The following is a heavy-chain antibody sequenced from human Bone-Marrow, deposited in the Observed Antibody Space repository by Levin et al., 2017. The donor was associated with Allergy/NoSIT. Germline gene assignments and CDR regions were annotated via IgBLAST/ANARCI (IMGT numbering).Heavy chain of an antibody. J-gene: IGHJ4*02. CDR3: ARMGVATDAFDY. CDR2: ISSSSSYI. Sequence: ETLSLTCAASGFTFSSYSMNWVRQAPGKGLEWVSSISSSSSYIYYADSVKGRFTISRDNAKNSLYLQMNSLRAEDTAVYYCARMGVATDAFDYWGQGTLVTVSS. V-gene: IGHV3-21*01. CDR1: GFTFSSYS. D-gene: IGHD5-12*01.